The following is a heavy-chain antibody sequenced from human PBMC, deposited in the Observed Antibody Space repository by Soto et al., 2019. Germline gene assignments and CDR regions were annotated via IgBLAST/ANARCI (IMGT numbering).Heavy chain of an antibody. CDR3: ARESGSYSNIPFDY. V-gene: IGHV1-69*06. CDR1: GGTFSSYA. CDR2: IIPIFGTA. J-gene: IGHJ4*02. Sequence: SVKVSCKASGGTFSSYAISWVRQAPGQGLEWMGGIIPIFGTANYAQKFQGRVTITADKSTSKAYMELSSLRSEDTAVYYCARESGSYSNIPFDYWGQGTLVTVSS. D-gene: IGHD4-4*01.